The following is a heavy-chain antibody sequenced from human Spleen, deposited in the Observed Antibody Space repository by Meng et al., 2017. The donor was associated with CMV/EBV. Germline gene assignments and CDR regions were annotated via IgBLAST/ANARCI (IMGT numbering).Heavy chain of an antibody. D-gene: IGHD3-22*01. V-gene: IGHV6-1*01. J-gene: IGHJ3*02. Sequence: SQTLSLTCAISGDSVSSNSVAWSWIRQSPSRGLEWLGRTYYRSKWYSDYAVSVKSRITVNPDTSKNQFSLQVNSVTPEDTAVYLCARDRMLTYYYDTKRRPSASFDIWGQGTTVTVSS. CDR2: TYYRSKWYS. CDR3: ARDRMLTYYYDTKRRPSASFDI. CDR1: GDSVSSNSVA.